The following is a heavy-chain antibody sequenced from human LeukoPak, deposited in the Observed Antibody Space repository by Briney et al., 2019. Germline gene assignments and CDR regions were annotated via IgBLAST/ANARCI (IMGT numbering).Heavy chain of an antibody. V-gene: IGHV4-61*01. CDR3: ARLGHYYDSSGYYDLSDAFDI. CDR2: IYYSGST. CDR1: GGSVTSSSFY. J-gene: IGHJ3*02. Sequence: PSETLSLTCTVSGGSVTSSSFYWGWIRQPPGKGLEWIGYIYYSGSTNYNPSLKSRVTISVDTSKNQFSLKLSSVTAADTAVYYCARLGHYYDSSGYYDLSDAFDIWGQGTMVTVSS. D-gene: IGHD3-22*01.